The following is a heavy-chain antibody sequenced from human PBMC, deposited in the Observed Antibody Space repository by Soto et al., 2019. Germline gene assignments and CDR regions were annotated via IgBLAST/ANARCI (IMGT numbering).Heavy chain of an antibody. CDR2: ISSSSSYI. CDR3: ARVHSSSYHYFEY. Sequence: PGGSLRLSCAASGFTFSSYSMNWVRQAPGKGLEWVSSISSSSSYIYYADSVKGRFTISRDNAKNSLYLQMSSLRAEDTAVYYCARVHSSSYHYFEYWGQGTLVTVSS. V-gene: IGHV3-21*01. CDR1: GFTFSSYS. D-gene: IGHD6-13*01. J-gene: IGHJ4*02.